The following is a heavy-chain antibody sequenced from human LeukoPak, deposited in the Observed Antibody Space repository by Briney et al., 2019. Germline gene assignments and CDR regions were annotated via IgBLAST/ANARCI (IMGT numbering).Heavy chain of an antibody. CDR1: GFTFSSYG. Sequence: GRSLRLSCAASGFTFSSYGMHWVRQAPGKGLEWVAVIWYDGSNKYYADSVKGRFTISRDNSKNTLYLQMNSLRAEDTAVYYCARDRGLRNYDETFDYWGQGTLVTVSS. CDR2: IWYDGSNK. CDR3: ARDRGLRNYDETFDY. V-gene: IGHV3-33*01. D-gene: IGHD1-7*01. J-gene: IGHJ4*02.